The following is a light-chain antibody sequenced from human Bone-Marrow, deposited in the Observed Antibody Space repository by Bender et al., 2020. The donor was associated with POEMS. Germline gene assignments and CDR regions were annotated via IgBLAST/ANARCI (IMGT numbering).Light chain of an antibody. CDR1: NSDVGGFKY. J-gene: IGLJ2*01. V-gene: IGLV2-11*01. Sequence: QSALTQPRSVSGSPGQSVTISCTGTNSDVGGFKYVSWFQQYPGQAPKLIIYDVTKWPSGVPARFSGSKSGNTASLTISGLQAEDEADYDCSSDAGGYVRFGGGTTLTVL. CDR2: DVT. CDR3: SSDAGGYVR.